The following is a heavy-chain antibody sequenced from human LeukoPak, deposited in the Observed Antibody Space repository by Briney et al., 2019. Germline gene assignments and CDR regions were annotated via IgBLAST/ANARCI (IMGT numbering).Heavy chain of an antibody. J-gene: IGHJ4*02. CDR1: GGSITSCY. V-gene: IGHV4-59*01. D-gene: IGHD3-22*01. CDR2: IYYSGSSSY. CDR3: GRTASGYYHDY. Sequence: SETLSLTCTVSGGSITSCYWTWSRQPPGKGLEWIGYIYYSGSSSYNYNPSLKSRVTISVDTSKNQFSLNLSSVTAADTAVYYCGRTASGYYHDYWGQGTLVTVSS.